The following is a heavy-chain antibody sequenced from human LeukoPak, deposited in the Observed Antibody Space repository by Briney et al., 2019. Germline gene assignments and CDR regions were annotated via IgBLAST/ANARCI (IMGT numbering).Heavy chain of an antibody. CDR3: AAKGYCSGGSCLDY. CDR1: GYTLTSYG. J-gene: IGHJ4*02. CDR2: ISAYNGNT. D-gene: IGHD2-15*01. V-gene: IGHV1-18*01. Sequence: ASVWVSCMASGYTLTSYGISWVRPAPGQGLEWMGWISAYNGNTNYAQKLQSRVTITTDTSTSTAYMELRSLKSDDTAVYYCAAKGYCSGGSCLDYWGQGTLVTVSS.